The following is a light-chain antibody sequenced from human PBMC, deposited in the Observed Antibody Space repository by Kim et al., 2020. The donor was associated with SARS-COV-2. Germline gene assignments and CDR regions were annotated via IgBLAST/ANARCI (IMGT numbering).Light chain of an antibody. J-gene: IGKJ4*01. Sequence: LPGERSTFSCRASQSVSNSYLAWYQQKPGQAPRLLIYGASSRATGIPDRFSGSGSGTDFTLTISRLEPEDFAVYYCQQYGSSLLTFGGGTKVDIK. V-gene: IGKV3-20*01. CDR2: GAS. CDR3: QQYGSSLLT. CDR1: QSVSNSY.